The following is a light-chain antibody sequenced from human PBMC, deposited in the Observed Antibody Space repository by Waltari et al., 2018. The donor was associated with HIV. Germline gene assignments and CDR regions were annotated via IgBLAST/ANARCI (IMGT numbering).Light chain of an antibody. CDR2: GKD. Sequence: SSELTQDPAVSVALGQTVRITCQGDSLRKSSANWYQQKPGQAPVVVMDGKDNRPSGIPARFSGSSSGNTGSLTITGAQAEDEADYYCESRHSNDKHHVFGTGTKVTV. V-gene: IGLV3-19*01. CDR1: SLRKSS. CDR3: ESRHSNDKHHV. J-gene: IGLJ1*01.